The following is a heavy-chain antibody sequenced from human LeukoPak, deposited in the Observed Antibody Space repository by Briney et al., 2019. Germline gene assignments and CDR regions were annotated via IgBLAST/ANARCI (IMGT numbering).Heavy chain of an antibody. J-gene: IGHJ6*03. CDR2: IIPIFGTA. V-gene: IGHV1-69*13. CDR3: ARDRGIVVVPAAEYYYYYMDV. CDR1: GGTFSSYA. D-gene: IGHD2-2*01. Sequence: SVKVSCKASGGTFSSYAISWVRQAPGQGLGWMGGIIPIFGTANYAQKFQGRVTITADESTSTAYMELSSLRSEDTAVYYCARDRGIVVVPAAEYYYYYMDVWGKGTTVTVSS.